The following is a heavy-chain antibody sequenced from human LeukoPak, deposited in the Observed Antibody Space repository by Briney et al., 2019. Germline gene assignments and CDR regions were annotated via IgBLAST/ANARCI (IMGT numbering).Heavy chain of an antibody. CDR3: ARAGAAAGTLYYYYCMDF. V-gene: IGHV4-30-4*08. CDR1: GGSISSGDYY. J-gene: IGHJ6*03. Sequence: SQTLSLTCTVSGGSISSGDYYWSWIRQPPGKGLEWIGYIYYSGSTYYNPSLKSRVTISVDTSKNQFSLKLSSVTAADTAVYYCARAGAAAGTLYYYYCMDFWGKGTTVTVSS. D-gene: IGHD6-13*01. CDR2: IYYSGST.